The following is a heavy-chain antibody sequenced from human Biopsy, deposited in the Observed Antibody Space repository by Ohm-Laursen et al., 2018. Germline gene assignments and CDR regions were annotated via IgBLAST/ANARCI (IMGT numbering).Heavy chain of an antibody. J-gene: IGHJ1*01. CDR2: IIPILRTT. D-gene: IGHD3-9*01. CDR1: TGTFDSYG. CDR3: ATKLTGYFHH. Sequence: EASVKVSCKTSTGTFDSYGVTWVRQAPGQGLEWMGRIIPILRTTTYAPKFQDRVTVAADTSTSTATMELRSLRSDDTAVYYCATKLTGYFHHWGQGTLVIVSS. V-gene: IGHV1-69*04.